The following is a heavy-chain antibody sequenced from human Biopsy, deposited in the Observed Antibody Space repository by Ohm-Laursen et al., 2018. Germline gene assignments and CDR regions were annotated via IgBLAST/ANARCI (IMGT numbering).Heavy chain of an antibody. CDR1: GFDFSDYS. CDR2: VTTTSSYI. Sequence: GSLRLSCTASGFDFSDYSMSWVRQAPGKGLEWVSSVTTTSSYIYYADSVKGRFTISRDNAKNSLYLQMNSLRVEDTAVYYCARVLLPAAAVHYGMDVWGQGTTVTVSS. J-gene: IGHJ6*02. D-gene: IGHD2-2*01. V-gene: IGHV3-21*01. CDR3: ARVLLPAAAVHYGMDV.